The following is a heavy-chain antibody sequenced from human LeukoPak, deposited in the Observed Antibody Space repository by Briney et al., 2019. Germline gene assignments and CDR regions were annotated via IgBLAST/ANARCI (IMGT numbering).Heavy chain of an antibody. CDR3: ARVWVRRWDFDP. CDR1: GGTFSSYA. V-gene: IGHV1-69*06. J-gene: IGHJ5*02. Sequence: ASVKVSCKASGGTFSSYAISWVRQAPGQGLEWMGGIIPIFGTANYAQKFQGRVTITADKSTGTAYMELSSLRSEDTAVYYCARVWVRRWDFDPWGQGTLVTVSS. CDR2: IIPIFGTA. D-gene: IGHD4-23*01.